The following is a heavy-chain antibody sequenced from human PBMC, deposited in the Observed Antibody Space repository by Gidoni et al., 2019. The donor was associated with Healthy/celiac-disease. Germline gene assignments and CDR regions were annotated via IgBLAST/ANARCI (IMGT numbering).Heavy chain of an antibody. D-gene: IGHD3-22*01. V-gene: IGHV4-59*01. CDR1: GGSISSYY. Sequence: QVQLPESGPALVKPSETLSLTCTAAGGSISSYYWSCIRQPPGKGLEWIGYIYYSGSTNYNPSLKSRVTISVDTSKNQFSLKLSSVTAADTAVYYCAREPGLLMYFDYWGQGTLVTVSS. J-gene: IGHJ4*02. CDR3: AREPGLLMYFDY. CDR2: IYYSGST.